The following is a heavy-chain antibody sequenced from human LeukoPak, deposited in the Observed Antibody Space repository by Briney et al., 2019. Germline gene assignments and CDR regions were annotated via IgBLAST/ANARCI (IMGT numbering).Heavy chain of an antibody. V-gene: IGHV4-34*01. D-gene: IGHD2-2*02. Sequence: SETLSLTCAVYGGSFSGYYWSWIRQPPRKGLEWIGEINHSGSTNYNPSLKSRVTISVDTSKNQFSLKLSSVTAADTAVYYCARGYTVIDYWGQGTLVTVSS. CDR3: ARGYTVIDY. CDR2: INHSGST. J-gene: IGHJ4*02. CDR1: GGSFSGYY.